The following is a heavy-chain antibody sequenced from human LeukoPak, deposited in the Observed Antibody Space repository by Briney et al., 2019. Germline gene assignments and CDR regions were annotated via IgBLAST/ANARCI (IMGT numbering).Heavy chain of an antibody. CDR1: GYTFTSYD. J-gene: IGHJ5*02. Sequence: ASVKVSCKASGYTFTSYDINWVRQATGQGLEWMGWMNPNSGNTGYAQKFQGRVTMTRDTSTSTVYMELSSLRSEDTAVYYCARDIRGGIAAAGREDWFDPWGQGTLVTVSS. D-gene: IGHD6-13*01. V-gene: IGHV1-8*02. CDR3: ARDIRGGIAAAGREDWFDP. CDR2: MNPNSGNT.